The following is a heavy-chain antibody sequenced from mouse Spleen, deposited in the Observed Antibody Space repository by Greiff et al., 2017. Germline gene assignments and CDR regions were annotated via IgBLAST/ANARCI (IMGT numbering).Heavy chain of an antibody. V-gene: IGHV1-61*01. Sequence: VQLQQPGAELVRPGSSVKLSCKASGYTFTSYWMDWVKLRPGQGLEWIGNIYPSDSETHYNQKFKDKATLTVDKSSSTAYMQLSSLTSEDSAVYYCARWLLHAMDYWGQGTSVTVSS. CDR1: GYTFTSYW. D-gene: IGHD2-3*01. J-gene: IGHJ4*01. CDR2: IYPSDSET. CDR3: ARWLLHAMDY.